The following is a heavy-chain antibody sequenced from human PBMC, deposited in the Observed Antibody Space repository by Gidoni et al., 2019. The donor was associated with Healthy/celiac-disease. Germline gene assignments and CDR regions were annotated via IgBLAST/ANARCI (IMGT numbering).Heavy chain of an antibody. CDR3: AKQGYCSSTSCYRGNWFDP. V-gene: IGHV5-10-1*01. CDR2: IDPSDSYT. CDR1: GYSFTSYW. J-gene: IGHJ5*02. Sequence: ESLRISCKGSGYSFTSYWISWVRQMPGKGLEWMGRIDPSDSYTNCSPSFQGHVTISADKSISTAYLQWSSLKASDTAMYYCAKQGYCSSTSCYRGNWFDPWGQGTLVTVSS. D-gene: IGHD2-2*02.